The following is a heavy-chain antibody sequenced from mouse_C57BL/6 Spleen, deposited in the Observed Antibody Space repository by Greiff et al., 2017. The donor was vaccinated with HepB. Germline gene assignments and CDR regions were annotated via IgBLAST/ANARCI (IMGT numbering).Heavy chain of an antibody. V-gene: IGHV2-9-1*01. D-gene: IGHD2-12*01. CDR2: IWTGGGT. CDR3: ARNSYGAFYWYFDV. J-gene: IGHJ1*03. CDR1: GFSLTSYA. Sequence: VQVVESGPGLVAPSQSLSITCTVSGFSLTSYAISWVRQPPGKGLEWLGVIWTGGGTNYNSALKSRLSISKDNSKSQVFLKMNSLQTDDTARYYCARNSYGAFYWYFDVWGTGTTVTVSS.